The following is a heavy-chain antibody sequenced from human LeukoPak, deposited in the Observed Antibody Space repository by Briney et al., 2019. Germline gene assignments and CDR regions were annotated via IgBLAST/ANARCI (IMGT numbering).Heavy chain of an antibody. CDR2: TSYDGSNK. V-gene: IGHV3-30-3*01. J-gene: IGHJ3*02. CDR3: ARAPAPRANGPFDI. D-gene: IGHD2-8*01. CDR1: GFTFSSYA. Sequence: GGSLRLSCAASGFTFSSYAMHWVRQAPGKGLEWVAVTSYDGSNKYYADSVKGRFTIPRDNSKNTLYLQMNSLRAEDTAVYYCARAPAPRANGPFDIWGQGTMVTVSS.